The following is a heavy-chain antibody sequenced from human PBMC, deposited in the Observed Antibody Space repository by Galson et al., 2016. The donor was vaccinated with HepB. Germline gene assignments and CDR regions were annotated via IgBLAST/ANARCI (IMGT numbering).Heavy chain of an antibody. V-gene: IGHV6-1*01. CDR3: ARGEANWDGGGDNWLDP. Sequence: CAISGDSVSTNSAAWNWIRQSPSRGLEWLGRTYYRSKWWTYYALSVEGRITINPDTSKNQISLHLNSVTHEDTAVYYCARGEANWDGGGDNWLDPWGQGTLVTVSS. D-gene: IGHD7-27*01. CDR2: TYYRSKWWT. CDR1: GDSVSTNSAA. J-gene: IGHJ5*02.